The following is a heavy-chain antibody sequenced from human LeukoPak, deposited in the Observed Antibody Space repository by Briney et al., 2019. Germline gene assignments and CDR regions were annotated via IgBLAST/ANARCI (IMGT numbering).Heavy chain of an antibody. D-gene: IGHD3-22*01. J-gene: IGHJ6*02. Sequence: SETLSLTCAVYGGSFSGYYWSWIRQPPGKGLEWIGEINHSGSTNYNPSLKSRVTISVDTSKNQFSLKLSSVTAADTAVYYCARWGPKVDSSGYYSLYYYYGMDVWGRGTTVTVSS. CDR1: GGSFSGYY. CDR2: INHSGST. CDR3: ARWGPKVDSSGYYSLYYYYGMDV. V-gene: IGHV4-34*01.